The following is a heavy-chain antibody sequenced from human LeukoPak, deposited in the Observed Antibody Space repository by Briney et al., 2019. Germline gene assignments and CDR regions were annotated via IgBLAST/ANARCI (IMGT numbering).Heavy chain of an antibody. V-gene: IGHV3-30*18. J-gene: IGHJ4*02. CDR3: AKTGYYYGSGRDYFDY. CDR2: ISYDGSNK. D-gene: IGHD3-10*01. Sequence: GRSLRLSCAASGFTLSSYGMHRVSQAPGKGLEWVAVISYDGSNKYYADSVKGRFTISRDNSKNTLYLQMNSLRAEDTAVYYCAKTGYYYGSGRDYFDYWGQGTLVTVSS. CDR1: GFTLSSYG.